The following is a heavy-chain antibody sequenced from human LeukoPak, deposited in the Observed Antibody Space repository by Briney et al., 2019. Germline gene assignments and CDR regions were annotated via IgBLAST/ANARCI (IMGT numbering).Heavy chain of an antibody. CDR3: ARGGGGTLVRGADFDY. CDR1: GFTFSSYA. V-gene: IGHV3-30-3*01. D-gene: IGHD3-10*01. J-gene: IGHJ4*02. CDR2: ISYDGSNK. Sequence: GGSLRLSCAASGFTFSSYAMHWVRQAPGKGLEWVAVISYDGSNKYYADSVKGRFTISRDNSKNTLYLQMNSLRAEDTAVYYCARGGGGTLVRGADFDYWGQGTLVTVSS.